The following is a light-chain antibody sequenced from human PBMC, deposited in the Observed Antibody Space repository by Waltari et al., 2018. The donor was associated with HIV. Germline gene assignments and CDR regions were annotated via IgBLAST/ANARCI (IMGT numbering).Light chain of an antibody. J-gene: IGLJ1*01. Sequence: QSVLTQPPSASGTPGQRVTISCSGSSSNIERNTVNWYQQFPGTTPTVVIYSSNQRPSGVPDRFSGARSGASASLAISGLQSDDEAHYYCAAWDDSLDGYVFGPGTGVTVL. CDR3: AAWDDSLDGYV. CDR2: SSN. CDR1: SSNIERNT. V-gene: IGLV1-44*01.